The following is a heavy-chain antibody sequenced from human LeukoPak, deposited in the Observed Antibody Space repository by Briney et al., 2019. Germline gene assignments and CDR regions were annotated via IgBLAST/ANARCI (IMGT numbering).Heavy chain of an antibody. CDR2: IIPIFGTA. CDR1: GYTFASYG. J-gene: IGHJ5*02. V-gene: IGHV1-69*05. CDR3: ARDFYPYDFWSGYYKPFDP. Sequence: SVKVSCKASGYTFASYGISWVRQAPGQGLEWMGRIIPIFGTANYAQKFQGRVTITTDESTSTAYMELSSLRSEDTAVYYCARDFYPYDFWSGYYKPFDPWGQGTLVTVSS. D-gene: IGHD3-3*01.